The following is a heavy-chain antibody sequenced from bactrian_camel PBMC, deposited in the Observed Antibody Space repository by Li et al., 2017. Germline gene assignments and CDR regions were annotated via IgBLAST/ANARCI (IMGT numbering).Heavy chain of an antibody. Sequence: VQLVESGGGSVQPGGSLRLSCAASGFTFSSTRMSWVRQAPGAGLEWVARISTGGRTAAYADSVKGRFTVSRDNAKNTLDLQMDRLTTEDTGAYYCASGVASKPIAKGQGTQVTVS. J-gene: IGHJ4*01. D-gene: IGHD7*01. V-gene: IGHV3S40*01. CDR1: GFTFSSTR. CDR2: ISTGGRTA.